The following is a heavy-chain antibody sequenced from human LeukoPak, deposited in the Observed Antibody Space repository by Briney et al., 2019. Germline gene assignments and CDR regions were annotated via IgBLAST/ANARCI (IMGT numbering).Heavy chain of an antibody. J-gene: IGHJ4*02. Sequence: PSETLSLTCTVSGGSISSSSYYWGWIRQPPGKGLEWIGSIYYSGSNYYNPSLKSRVTISVDTSKNEFSLKLSSVTAADTAVYYCARRVGYCSSTSCYDWDYWGQGTLVTVSS. V-gene: IGHV4-39*01. CDR2: IYYSGSN. CDR3: ARRVGYCSSTSCYDWDY. D-gene: IGHD2-2*01. CDR1: GGSISSSSYY.